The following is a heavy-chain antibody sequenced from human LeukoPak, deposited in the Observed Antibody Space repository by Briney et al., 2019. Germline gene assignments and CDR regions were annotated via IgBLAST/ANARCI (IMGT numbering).Heavy chain of an antibody. D-gene: IGHD6-13*01. CDR3: ARGPQYSSSWYDY. CDR2: IYYSGST. CDR1: GGSLSSYY. Sequence: SETLSLTCTLSGGSLSSYYWSWIRQPPGKGLGWIGYIYYSGSTNYNPSLKSRVTISVDTSKNQFSLKLSSVTAADTAVYYCARGPQYSSSWYDYWGQGTLVTVSS. J-gene: IGHJ4*02. V-gene: IGHV4-59*01.